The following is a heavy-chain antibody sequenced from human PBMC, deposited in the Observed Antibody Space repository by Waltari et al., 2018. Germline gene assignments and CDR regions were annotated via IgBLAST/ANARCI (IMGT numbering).Heavy chain of an antibody. CDR1: GFTFSRYW. D-gene: IGHD6-19*01. Sequence: EVQLVESGGGLVQPGGSLRLSCAASGFTFSRYWMSWVRQAPGKGLEWVANIKQDGSEKYYVDSVKGRFTISRDNAKNSLYLQMNSLRAEDTAVYYCARDGRSGWYAYMDVWGKGTTVTVSS. V-gene: IGHV3-7*01. J-gene: IGHJ6*03. CDR2: IKQDGSEK. CDR3: ARDGRSGWYAYMDV.